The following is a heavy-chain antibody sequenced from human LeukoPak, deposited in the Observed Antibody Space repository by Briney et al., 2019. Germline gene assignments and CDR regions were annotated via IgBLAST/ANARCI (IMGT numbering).Heavy chain of an antibody. V-gene: IGHV1-18*01. J-gene: IGHJ4*02. CDR1: GYTFTSYG. CDR3: ARDVSFYGSGSYYQPNFDY. CDR2: ISAYNGNT. D-gene: IGHD3-10*01. Sequence: ASVKVSCKASGYTFTSYGISWVRQAPGQGLEWMGWISAYNGNTNYAQKLQGRVTMTTDTSTSTAYMELRSLRSDDTAVYYCARDVSFYGSGSYYQPNFDYWGQGTLVTVSS.